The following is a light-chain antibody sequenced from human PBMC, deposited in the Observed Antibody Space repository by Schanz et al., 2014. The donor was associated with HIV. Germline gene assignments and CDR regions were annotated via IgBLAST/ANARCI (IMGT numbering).Light chain of an antibody. CDR3: SSHAGSKIVV. V-gene: IGLV2-8*01. J-gene: IGLJ2*01. CDR2: EVN. Sequence: QSALTQPPSASGSPGQSVTISCTGTTSDVGAYNYVSWYQQHPDKAPQLLIYEVNMRPSGVPDRFSGSKSGNTASLTVSGLQAEDEADYYCSSHAGSKIVVFGGGTKLTVL. CDR1: TSDVGAYNY.